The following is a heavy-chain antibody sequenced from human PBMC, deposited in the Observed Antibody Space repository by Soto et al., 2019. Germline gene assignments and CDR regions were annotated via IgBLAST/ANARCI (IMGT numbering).Heavy chain of an antibody. Sequence: ASVKVSCKASGYTFTGYYMHWVRQAPGQGLEWMGWINPNSGGTNYAQKFQGRVTVTRDTSISTAYMELSRLRSDDTAVYYCARDITGTTAYWGQGTLVTVSS. J-gene: IGHJ4*02. CDR1: GYTFTGYY. V-gene: IGHV1-2*02. D-gene: IGHD1-20*01. CDR2: INPNSGGT. CDR3: ARDITGTTAY.